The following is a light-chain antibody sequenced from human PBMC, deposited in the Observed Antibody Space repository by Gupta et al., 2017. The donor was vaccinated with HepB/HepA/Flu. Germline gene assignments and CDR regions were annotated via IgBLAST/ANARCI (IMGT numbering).Light chain of an antibody. V-gene: IGLV2-23*02. CDR1: SSDVGSYNL. CDR3: SSYAGSSTLL. J-gene: IGLJ2*01. Sequence: QSALTQPASVSGSPGPSITISCSGTSSDVGSYNLVYWYQQYPGKAPKLMSYEVTKRPSGVSNRFSASKSGTTASPTISGHQAEDDADYYCSSYAGSSTLLFGGGTKLTVL. CDR2: EVT.